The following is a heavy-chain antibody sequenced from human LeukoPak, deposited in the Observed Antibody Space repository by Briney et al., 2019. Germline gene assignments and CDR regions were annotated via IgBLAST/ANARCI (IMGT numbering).Heavy chain of an antibody. J-gene: IGHJ4*02. CDR1: GFTFSNYW. V-gene: IGHV3-74*01. D-gene: IGHD3-10*01. CDR2: IKPDGSGT. CDR3: AKDAVYGSGSVDY. Sequence: GGSLRLSCAASGFTFSNYWMHWVRQAPGKGLVWVSRIKPDGSGTSYEDSVKGRFTISRDNAKSTLYLQMNSLGAEDTAVYYCAKDAVYGSGSVDYWGQGALVTVSS.